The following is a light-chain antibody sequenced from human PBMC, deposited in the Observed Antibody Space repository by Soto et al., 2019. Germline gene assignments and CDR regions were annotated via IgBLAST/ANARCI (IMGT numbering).Light chain of an antibody. J-gene: IGLJ2*01. CDR2: EVT. CDR3: SSFAGGGNPVL. V-gene: IGLV2-8*01. Sequence: QSALTQPPSASGSHGQSVTISCTGTSSDVGGYNYVSGHQQHPGKAPKVMIYEVTKRPPGVPDRFSGSKSGNTASLTVSGLQAEDEADYCCSSFAGGGNPVLLGGGTKLTVL. CDR1: SSDVGGYNY.